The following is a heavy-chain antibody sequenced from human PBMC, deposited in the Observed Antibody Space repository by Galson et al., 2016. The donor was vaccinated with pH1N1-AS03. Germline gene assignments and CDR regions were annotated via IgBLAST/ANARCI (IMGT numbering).Heavy chain of an antibody. V-gene: IGHV1-2*04. CDR1: GYIFTGFY. Sequence: SVKVSCKASGYIFTGFYVHWVRQAPGQGLEWMGWINTDSGVTNYAQKFEAWVTMTRDTSVSTAYMELYGLKADDTAVYYCARDPRGPCTSATCPTTYYFGMDVWGQGTTVIVSS. J-gene: IGHJ6*02. CDR3: ARDPRGPCTSATCPTTYYFGMDV. CDR2: INTDSGVT. D-gene: IGHD2-2*01.